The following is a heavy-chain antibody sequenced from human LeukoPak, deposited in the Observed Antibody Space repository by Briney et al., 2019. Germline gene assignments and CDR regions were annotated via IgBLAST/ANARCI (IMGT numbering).Heavy chain of an antibody. CDR1: GFTFSSFA. Sequence: GGSLRLSCVASGFTFSSFAMSWVRQAPGKGLEWVSAISGSGGNTYYTDSVKGRFTISRDNSKNTLSLQLNSLRAEDTAVYYCAKGTSSSCYSAPNYWGQGTLVTVSS. V-gene: IGHV3-23*01. J-gene: IGHJ4*02. D-gene: IGHD2-15*01. CDR3: AKGTSSSCYSAPNY. CDR2: ISGSGGNT.